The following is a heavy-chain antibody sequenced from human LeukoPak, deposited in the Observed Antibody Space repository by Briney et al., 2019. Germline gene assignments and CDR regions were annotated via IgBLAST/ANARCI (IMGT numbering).Heavy chain of an antibody. J-gene: IGHJ4*02. CDR2: ISSSGSTI. Sequence: GGSLRLSCAASGFTFSSYEMNWVRQAPGKGLEWVSYISSSGSTIYYADSVKGRFTISRDNAKNSLYLQMNSLRAEDTAVYYCARAGPYSGSYYVRGYWGQGTLVTVSS. CDR3: ARAGPYSGSYYVRGY. CDR1: GFTFSSYE. V-gene: IGHV3-48*03. D-gene: IGHD1-26*01.